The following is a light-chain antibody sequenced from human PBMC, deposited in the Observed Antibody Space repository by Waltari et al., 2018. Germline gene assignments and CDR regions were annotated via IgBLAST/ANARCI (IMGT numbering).Light chain of an antibody. J-gene: IGLJ2*01. V-gene: IGLV2-14*01. CDR3: SSYRSTSTPL. Sequence: QSALTQPASLSGSPGQSITISCTGTSSAVGGYNYVSWYQQHPGKAPKLLIYEVNNRPSGVSNRFSGSKSGNTASLTISGLQAEDEADYYCSSYRSTSTPLFGGGTKLTVL. CDR1: SSAVGGYNY. CDR2: EVN.